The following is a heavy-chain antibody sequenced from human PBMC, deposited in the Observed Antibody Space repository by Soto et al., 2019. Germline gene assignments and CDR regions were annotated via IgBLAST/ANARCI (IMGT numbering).Heavy chain of an antibody. CDR2: FYHSGNS. CDR1: GGSIRSYY. D-gene: IGHD3-22*01. J-gene: IGHJ6*02. CDR3: ARISSGDPCGYGNGALYP. Sequence: SETLSLTCSVSGGSIRSYYWSWIRQSPEKGLEWIGYFYHSGNSNYNPSLKSRVTISVDTSKNQLSLSLRSVTAADTAVYFCARISSGDPCGYGNGALYPRGQGTT. V-gene: IGHV4-59*01.